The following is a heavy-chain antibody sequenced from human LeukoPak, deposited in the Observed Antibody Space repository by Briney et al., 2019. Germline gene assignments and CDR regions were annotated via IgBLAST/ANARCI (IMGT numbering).Heavy chain of an antibody. CDR1: GGSISSGGYY. Sequence: PSQTLSLTCTVSGGSISSGGYYWSWIRQPPGKGLEWIGYIYHSGSTYYNPSLKSRVTISVDRSKNQFSLKLSSVTAADTAVYYCARDPVTVGARAFDIWGQGTMVTVSS. J-gene: IGHJ3*02. CDR3: ARDPVTVGARAFDI. D-gene: IGHD1-26*01. CDR2: IYHSGST. V-gene: IGHV4-30-2*01.